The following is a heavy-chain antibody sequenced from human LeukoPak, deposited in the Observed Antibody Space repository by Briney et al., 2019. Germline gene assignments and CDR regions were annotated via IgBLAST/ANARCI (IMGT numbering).Heavy chain of an antibody. CDR3: ARHRYRRDGAFDI. V-gene: IGHV4-39*01. CDR1: GGSISSSSYY. J-gene: IGHJ3*02. CDR2: IYYSGST. D-gene: IGHD1-26*01. Sequence: PSETLSLTCTVSGGSISSSSYYWGWIRQPPGRGLEWIGSIYYSGSTNYNPSLKSRVTISVDTSKNQFSLKLSSVTAADTAVYYCARHRYRRDGAFDIWGQGTMVTVSS.